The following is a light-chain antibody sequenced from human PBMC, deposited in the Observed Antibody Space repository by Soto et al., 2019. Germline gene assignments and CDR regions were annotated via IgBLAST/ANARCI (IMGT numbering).Light chain of an antibody. Sequence: ALTQPASVSGSPGQSITISCTGTSGDVGAHDFVSWYQHHPGKAPRLVIYDVNRRPAGASNRFSGSKSGSTASLTISTLQAEDEADYYCSSFTNTYSYVFGTGTKVTVL. CDR2: DVN. J-gene: IGLJ1*01. V-gene: IGLV2-14*01. CDR3: SSFTNTYSYV. CDR1: SGDVGAHDF.